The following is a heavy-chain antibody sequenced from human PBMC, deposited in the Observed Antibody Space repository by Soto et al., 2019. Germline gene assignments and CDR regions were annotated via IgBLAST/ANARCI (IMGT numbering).Heavy chain of an antibody. Sequence: PSETLSLTCTVSGGSINSADYYWSWIRQPPGKGLEWIGYMYYSGSTYYNPSLKSRVTISGDTSKNQFSLKLSSVTAADTAMYSCARAVFSYEDGGPPDYGGQGTLVTVSP. D-gene: IGHD2-15*01. CDR1: GGSINSADYY. CDR2: MYYSGST. J-gene: IGHJ4*02. CDR3: ARAVFSYEDGGPPDY. V-gene: IGHV4-30-4*01.